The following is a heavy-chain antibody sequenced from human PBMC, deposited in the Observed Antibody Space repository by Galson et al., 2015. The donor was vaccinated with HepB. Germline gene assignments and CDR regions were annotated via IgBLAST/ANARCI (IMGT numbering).Heavy chain of an antibody. D-gene: IGHD3-22*01. V-gene: IGHV3-9*01. CDR1: GFTLEDYA. J-gene: IGHJ1*01. CDR2: ITWNGNSI. CDR3: ARATHSSGRYFQD. Sequence: SLRLSCAASGFTLEDYAMHWVRQVPGKGLEWVSGITWNGNSIGYADSVKGRFTISRDNSKNTLYLQMSSPRPEDTAVYYCARATHSSGRYFQDWGQGSLVTVSS.